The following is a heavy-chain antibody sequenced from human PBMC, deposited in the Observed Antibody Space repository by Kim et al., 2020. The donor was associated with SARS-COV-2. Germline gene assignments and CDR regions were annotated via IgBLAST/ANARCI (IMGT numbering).Heavy chain of an antibody. CDR1: GYSFTTYY. CDR3: ARDRHVTGQAGEGRPAVGGIDS. CDR2: INPDVATR. J-gene: IGHJ4*02. D-gene: IGHD3-10*01. Sequence: ASVKVSCKASGYSFTTYYLHWVRQAPGQGLEWMGLINPDVATRSYAEKLQDRVTMTRDKSTSTVYMELASLTSEDTGVYYCARDRHVTGQAGEGRPAVGGIDSWGQGTLVTVSS. V-gene: IGHV1-46*01.